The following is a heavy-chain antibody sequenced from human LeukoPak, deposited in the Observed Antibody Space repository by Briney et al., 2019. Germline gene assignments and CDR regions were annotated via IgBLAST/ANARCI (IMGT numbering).Heavy chain of an antibody. CDR1: GLTVSNNY. J-gene: IGHJ4*02. Sequence: PGGSLSLSCAASGLTVSNNYMSGVRQAPGKGLGGVSVIYSGGSTYYADSVKGRFTISRDNSMNTLYLQMNSLRAEDTAVYNCARGGARSPFDYWGQGTLVTVSS. CDR2: IYSGGST. V-gene: IGHV3-53*01. CDR3: ARGGARSPFDY.